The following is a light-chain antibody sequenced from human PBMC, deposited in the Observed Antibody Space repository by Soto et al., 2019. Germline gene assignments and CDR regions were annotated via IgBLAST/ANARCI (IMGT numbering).Light chain of an antibody. Sequence: QPVLTQSPSASASLGASVKLTCTLSSGHSSYAIAWHQQQPEKGPRYLMKLNSDGSHSKGDGIPDRFSGSSSGAERYLTIPSLQSEDEADYYCQIWGTGTYVVFGGGTKLNRP. CDR1: SGHSSYA. V-gene: IGLV4-69*01. CDR2: LNSDGSH. CDR3: QIWGTGTYVV. J-gene: IGLJ2*01.